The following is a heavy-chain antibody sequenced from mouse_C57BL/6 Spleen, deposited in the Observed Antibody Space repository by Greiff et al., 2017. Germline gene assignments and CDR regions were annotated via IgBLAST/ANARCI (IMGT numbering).Heavy chain of an antibody. CDR1: GYTFTSYW. D-gene: IGHD2-4*01. V-gene: IGHV1-69*01. J-gene: IGHJ4*01. Sequence: QVQLQQPGAELVMPGASVKLSCKASGYTFTSYWMHWVKQRPGQGLEWIGEIDPSDSYTNYNQKFKGKSTLTVDKSASTSYMQLSSLTSEDSAVYYSARGERYEYDGAMDYWGQGTSVTVSS. CDR2: IDPSDSYT. CDR3: ARGERYEYDGAMDY.